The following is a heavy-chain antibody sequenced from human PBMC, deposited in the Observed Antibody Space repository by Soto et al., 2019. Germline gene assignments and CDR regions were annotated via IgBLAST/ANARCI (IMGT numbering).Heavy chain of an antibody. V-gene: IGHV3-48*01. CDR1: GFTFSSYS. CDR3: ARDSSCYRLCYGMDV. D-gene: IGHD2-2*02. CDR2: ISSSSSTI. Sequence: GGSLRLSCAASGFTFSSYSMNWVRQAPGKGLEWVSYISSSSSTIYYADSVKGRFTISRDNAKNSLYLQMNSLRAEDTAVYYCARDSSCYRLCYGMDVWGQGTTVTAP. J-gene: IGHJ6*02.